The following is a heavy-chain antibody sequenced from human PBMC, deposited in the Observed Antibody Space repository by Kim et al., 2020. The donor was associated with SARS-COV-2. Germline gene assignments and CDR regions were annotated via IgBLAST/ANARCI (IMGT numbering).Heavy chain of an antibody. J-gene: IGHJ6*02. CDR2: INTNTGNP. Sequence: ASVKVSCKASGYTFTSYAMNWVRQAPGQGLEWMGWINTNTGNPTYAQGFTGRFVFSLDTSVSTAYLQISSLKAEDTAVYYCARGIDYDFWSGYYTGYYYYGMDVWGQGTTVTVSS. CDR3: ARGIDYDFWSGYYTGYYYYGMDV. D-gene: IGHD3-3*01. V-gene: IGHV7-4-1*02. CDR1: GYTFTSYA.